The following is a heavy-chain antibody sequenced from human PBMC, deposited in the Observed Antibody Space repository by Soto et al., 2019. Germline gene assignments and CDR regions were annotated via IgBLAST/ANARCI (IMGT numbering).Heavy chain of an antibody. Sequence: QITLKEAGPTLVKSTQTLTLTCTFSGFSLTTDGEGVGWVRQSPEEALEWLALIYWDDDERYSQSLKTRLTITKDISRNQVVLVMTSMEPVDTGTYFCAHSRNLITEDAQVGDFDYWGQGT. V-gene: IGHV2-5*02. CDR2: IYWDDDE. CDR1: GFSLTTDGEG. D-gene: IGHD1-26*01. J-gene: IGHJ4*02. CDR3: AHSRNLITEDAQVGDFDY.